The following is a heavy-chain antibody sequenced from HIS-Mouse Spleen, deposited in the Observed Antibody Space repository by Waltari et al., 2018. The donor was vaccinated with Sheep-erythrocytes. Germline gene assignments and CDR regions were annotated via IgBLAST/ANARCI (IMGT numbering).Heavy chain of an antibody. Sequence: QVQLVESGGGVVQPGRSLRLSCAASGFTFSSYGMHWVRQAPGKGLEWVAVISYDGSNKYYADSVKCRFTISRDNSKNTLYLQMNSLRAEDTAVYYCAKGDAMVYDAFDIWGQGTMVTVSS. CDR3: AKGDAMVYDAFDI. CDR1: GFTFSSYG. J-gene: IGHJ3*02. CDR2: ISYDGSNK. V-gene: IGHV3-30*18. D-gene: IGHD2-8*01.